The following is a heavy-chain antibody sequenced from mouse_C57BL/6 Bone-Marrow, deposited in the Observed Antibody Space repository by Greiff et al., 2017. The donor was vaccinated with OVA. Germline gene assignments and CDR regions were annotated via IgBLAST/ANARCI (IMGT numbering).Heavy chain of an antibody. Sequence: EVMLVESEGGLVQPGSSMKLSCTASGFTFSDYYMAWVRQVPEKGLEWVANINYDGSSTYYLDSLKSRFIISRDNAKNILYLQMSSLKSEDTATYYCARVELWYFDVWGTGTTVTVSS. CDR1: GFTFSDYY. J-gene: IGHJ1*03. V-gene: IGHV5-16*01. CDR2: INYDGSST. CDR3: ARVELWYFDV.